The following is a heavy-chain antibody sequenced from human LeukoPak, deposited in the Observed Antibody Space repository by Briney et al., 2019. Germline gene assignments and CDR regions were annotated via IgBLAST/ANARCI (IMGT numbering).Heavy chain of an antibody. V-gene: IGHV4-34*01. J-gene: IGHJ6*02. CDR2: INHSGST. CDR3: ARFPGPRLLWFGELSSLMDV. Sequence: MASETLSLTCAVYGVSFSGYYWSWIRQPPGKGLEWIGKINHSGSTNYNPSLKSRVTISVDTSKNQFSLKLSSVTAADTAVYYCARFPGPRLLWFGELSSLMDVWGQGTTVTVSS. CDR1: GVSFSGYY. D-gene: IGHD3-10*01.